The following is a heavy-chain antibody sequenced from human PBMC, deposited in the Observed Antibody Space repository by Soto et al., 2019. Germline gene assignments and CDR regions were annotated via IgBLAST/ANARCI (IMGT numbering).Heavy chain of an antibody. Sequence: QVQLVQSGAEVKKPGASVKVSCKASGYTFTGYYMHWVRQAPGQGLEWMGWINPNSGGTNYAQKFQGRVTMTRDTSISTAYMELSRLRSDDTAVNYCARGGGVYSSSNNRFDPWGQGTLVTVSS. CDR1: GYTFTGYY. CDR2: INPNSGGT. J-gene: IGHJ5*02. CDR3: ARGGGVYSSSNNRFDP. D-gene: IGHD6-6*01. V-gene: IGHV1-2*02.